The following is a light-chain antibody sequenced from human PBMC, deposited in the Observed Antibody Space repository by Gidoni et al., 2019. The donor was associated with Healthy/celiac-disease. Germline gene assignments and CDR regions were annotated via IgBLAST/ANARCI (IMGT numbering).Light chain of an antibody. Sequence: DIQMTQSTSYLSASVGDRVTITCQASQDISNFLTWYQQKPGKAPKLLIYDASNLETGGPSRFSGSGSGTYFTFTISSLQPEDIATYYRQQYDNLPYTFGQGTKLEIK. J-gene: IGKJ2*01. CDR1: QDISNF. CDR2: DAS. CDR3: QQYDNLPYT. V-gene: IGKV1-33*01.